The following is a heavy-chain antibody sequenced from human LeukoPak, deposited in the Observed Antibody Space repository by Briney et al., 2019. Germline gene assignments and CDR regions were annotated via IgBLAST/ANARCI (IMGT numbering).Heavy chain of an antibody. D-gene: IGHD3-22*01. CDR1: GGTFSSYA. CDR3: ARGPSYYYDSSGYCI. J-gene: IGHJ4*02. CDR2: IIPIFGTA. V-gene: IGHV1-69*01. Sequence: GSSVKVSCKASGGTFSSYAISWVRQAPGQGLEWMGGIIPIFGTANYAQKFQGRVTITADESTSTAYMELSSLRSEDTAVYYCARGPSYYYDSSGYCIWGQGTLVTVSS.